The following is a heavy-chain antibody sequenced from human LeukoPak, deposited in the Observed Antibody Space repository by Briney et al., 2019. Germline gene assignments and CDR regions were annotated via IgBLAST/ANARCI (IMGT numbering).Heavy chain of an antibody. CDR3: ARGSGHCSGGSCYGDY. Sequence: SETLSLTCAVYGWFFSGYYWSWIRQPPGKGLEWIGEINHSGSTNYNPSLKSRVAISVDTSKNQFSLKLSSVTAADTAVYYCARGSGHCSGGSCYGDYWGQGTLVTVSS. CDR2: INHSGST. CDR1: GWFFSGYY. J-gene: IGHJ4*02. D-gene: IGHD2-15*01. V-gene: IGHV4-34*01.